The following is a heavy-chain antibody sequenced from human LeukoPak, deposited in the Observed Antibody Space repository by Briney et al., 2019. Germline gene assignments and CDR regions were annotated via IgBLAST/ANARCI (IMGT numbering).Heavy chain of an antibody. CDR2: IYPGTADI. Sequence: GESLKISCKGSGYSFASYWIAWVRQMPGKGREWMGVIYPGTADITYSPSFQGQVTISADKSVSTAYLHCSSLKASDTAIYYCARHLSSITSCPTYWGQGTLVTVSS. J-gene: IGHJ4*02. CDR1: GYSFASYW. D-gene: IGHD2-2*01. V-gene: IGHV5-51*01. CDR3: ARHLSSITSCPTY.